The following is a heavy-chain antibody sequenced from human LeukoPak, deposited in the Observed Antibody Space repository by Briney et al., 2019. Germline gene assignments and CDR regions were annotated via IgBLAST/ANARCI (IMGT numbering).Heavy chain of an antibody. D-gene: IGHD6-6*01. Sequence: SETLSLTCAVYGGSFSGYYWSWIRQPPGKGLEWIGYIYYSGSTNYNPSLKSRVTISVDTSKNQFSLKLSSVTAADTAVYYCARHGGGSSSRAIDYWGQGTLVTVSS. CDR1: GGSFSGYY. V-gene: IGHV4-59*08. CDR2: IYYSGST. CDR3: ARHGGGSSSRAIDY. J-gene: IGHJ4*02.